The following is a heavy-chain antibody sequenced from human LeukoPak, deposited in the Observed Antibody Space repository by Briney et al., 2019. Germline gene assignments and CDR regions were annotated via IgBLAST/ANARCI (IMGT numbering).Heavy chain of an antibody. J-gene: IGHJ6*03. Sequence: GGSLRLSCAASGFTVSSNYMSWVRQAPGKGLEWVSIIYSGGSTFYADSVKGRFTISRDNSKNTLYLQMNSLRAEDTAVYYCVDPHYYYYMDVWGKGTTVTVSS. V-gene: IGHV3-53*01. CDR1: GFTVSSNY. CDR2: IYSGGST. CDR3: VDPHYYYYMDV. D-gene: IGHD3/OR15-3a*01.